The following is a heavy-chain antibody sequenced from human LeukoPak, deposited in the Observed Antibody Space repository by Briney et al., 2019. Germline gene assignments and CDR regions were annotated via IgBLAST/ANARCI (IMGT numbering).Heavy chain of an antibody. CDR3: ARFRGDFGTE. CDR2: RYYSGST. D-gene: IGHD1-14*01. J-gene: IGHJ1*01. V-gene: IGHV4-59*01. CDR1: GGSISSYY. Sequence: PSETLSLTCSVSGGSISSYYCTWIRQPPGKGLEGIGYRYYSGSTTYNHSLKSRLTISVDTSKSQFSLKLISVTAADTAIYYCARFRGDFGTEGGQGTVVSVSS.